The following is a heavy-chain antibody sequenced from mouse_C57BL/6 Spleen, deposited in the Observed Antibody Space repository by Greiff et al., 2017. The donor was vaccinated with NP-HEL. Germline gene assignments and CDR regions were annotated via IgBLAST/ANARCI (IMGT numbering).Heavy chain of an antibody. Sequence: EVQLQESGAELVRPGASVKLSCTASGFNIKDDYMHWVKQRPEQGLEWIGWIDPENGDTEYASKFQGKATITADTSSNTAYLQLSSLTSEDTAVYYCLLWAGDYFDYWGQGTTLTVSS. CDR2: IDPENGDT. V-gene: IGHV14-4*01. CDR3: LLWAGDYFDY. D-gene: IGHD2-1*01. CDR1: GFNIKDDY. J-gene: IGHJ2*01.